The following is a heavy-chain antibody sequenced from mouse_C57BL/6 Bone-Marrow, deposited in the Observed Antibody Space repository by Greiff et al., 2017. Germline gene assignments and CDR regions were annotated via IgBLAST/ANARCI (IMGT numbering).Heavy chain of an antibody. CDR2: ISNGGGST. Sequence: EVKLVESGGGLVQPGGSLKLSCAASGFTFSDYYMYWVRQTPEKRLEWVAYISNGGGSTYYPDTVKGRFTISRDNAKNTLYLQMSRLKSEDTALXYCARNYGNYGFAYWGQGTLVTVSA. D-gene: IGHD2-1*01. V-gene: IGHV5-12*01. J-gene: IGHJ3*01. CDR3: ARNYGNYGFAY. CDR1: GFTFSDYY.